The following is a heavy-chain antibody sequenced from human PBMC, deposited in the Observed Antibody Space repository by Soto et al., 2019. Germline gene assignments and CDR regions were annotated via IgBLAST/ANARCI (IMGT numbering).Heavy chain of an antibody. CDR2: IYAPGST. D-gene: IGHD1-7*01. CDR3: ARGRGIGNSHFFDY. Sequence: GGSLRLSCAASGFSISSYYLSWVRQAPGKGLEWVSTIYAPGSTNYADSVKGQFTISKDNSRNTVYLQMNRLRADDTAVYFCARGRGIGNSHFFDYWGHGALVTVSS. CDR1: GFSISSYY. J-gene: IGHJ4*01. V-gene: IGHV3-53*01.